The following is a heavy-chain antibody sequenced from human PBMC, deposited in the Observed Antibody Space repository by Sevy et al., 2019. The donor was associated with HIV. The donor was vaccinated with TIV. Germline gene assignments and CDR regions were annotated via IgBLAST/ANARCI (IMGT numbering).Heavy chain of an antibody. J-gene: IGHJ3*02. V-gene: IGHV3-49*03. Sequence: GGSLRLSCTDSGFTFGDYAMSWFRQAPGKGLEWVGFIRSKDYGGTTEYAASVKGRFTISRDDSKSIAYLQMNSLKTEDTAVYYCTSSRSRDGYNRIVVDAFDIWGQGTMVTVSS. CDR1: GFTFGDYA. D-gene: IGHD2-21*01. CDR3: TSSRSRDGYNRIVVDAFDI. CDR2: IRSKDYGGTT.